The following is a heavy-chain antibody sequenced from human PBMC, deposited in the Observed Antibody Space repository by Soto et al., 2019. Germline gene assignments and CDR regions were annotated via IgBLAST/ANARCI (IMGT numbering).Heavy chain of an antibody. Sequence: SETLSLTCTVSGGSISSYYWSWIRQPAGKGLEWIGRIYTSGSTNYNPSLKSRVTMSVDTPKNQFSLKLSSVTAADTAVYYCARQPGITIFGVVIIDIFDPWGQGTLVTVSS. CDR1: GGSISSYY. V-gene: IGHV4-4*07. CDR3: ARQPGITIFGVVIIDIFDP. CDR2: IYTSGST. J-gene: IGHJ5*02. D-gene: IGHD3-3*01.